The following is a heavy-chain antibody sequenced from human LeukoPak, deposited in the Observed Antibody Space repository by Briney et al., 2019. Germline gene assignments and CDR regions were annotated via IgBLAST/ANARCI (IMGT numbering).Heavy chain of an antibody. CDR3: TTATPYYYYYYGMDV. V-gene: IGHV3-15*01. CDR1: GFTFSNAW. CDR2: IKSKTDGGTT. Sequence: GGSLRLSRAASGFTFSNAWMSWVRQAPGKGLEWVGRIKSKTDGGTTDYAAPVKGRFTISRDDSKNTLYLQMNSLKTEDTAVYYCTTATPYYYYYYGMDVWGQGTTVTVSS. J-gene: IGHJ6*02.